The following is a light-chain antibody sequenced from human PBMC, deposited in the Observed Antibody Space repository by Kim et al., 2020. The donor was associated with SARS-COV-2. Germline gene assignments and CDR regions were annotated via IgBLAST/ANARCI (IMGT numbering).Light chain of an antibody. CDR3: QSYDSSMKV. Sequence: GKTVTISCTRSSGSIASKYVQWYQQRPGSAPTTVIYEDNQRPSGVPDRFSGSIDSSSNSASLTISGLKTEDEADYYCQSYDSSMKVFGGGTQLTVL. CDR1: SGSIASKY. V-gene: IGLV6-57*03. CDR2: EDN. J-gene: IGLJ3*02.